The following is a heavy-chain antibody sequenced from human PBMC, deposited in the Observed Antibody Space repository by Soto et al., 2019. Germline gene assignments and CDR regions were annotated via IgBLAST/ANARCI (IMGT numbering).Heavy chain of an antibody. V-gene: IGHV1-18*04. CDR2: ISGYNGDT. D-gene: IGHD4-4*01. CDR3: ARDVEYSTSLCEH. CDR1: GYTFTNHG. J-gene: IGHJ4*02. Sequence: QVQMKQSGGEVKKPGASVKVSCKTSGYTFTNHGVNWVRQAPGQGLEGLGYISGYNGDTDYDQQFQDRFNMSIDKTTNTVVMELRNLRSDDSAVYYCARDVEYSTSLCEHWGQGTPVIVS.